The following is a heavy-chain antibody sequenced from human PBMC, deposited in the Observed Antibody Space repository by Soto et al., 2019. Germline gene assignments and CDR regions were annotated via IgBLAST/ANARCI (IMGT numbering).Heavy chain of an antibody. D-gene: IGHD3-10*01. CDR2: IIPILNIA. CDR1: GGTFSSYT. Sequence: QVQLVQSGAEVKKPGSSVKVSCKASGGTFSSYTISWVRQAPGQGLEWMGRIIPILNIANYAQKFQGRVTITADKSTSTAYMELSSLRSEDTAVYYCARVTTMVRGGWFAPWGQGTLVTVSS. V-gene: IGHV1-69*02. J-gene: IGHJ5*02. CDR3: ARVTTMVRGGWFAP.